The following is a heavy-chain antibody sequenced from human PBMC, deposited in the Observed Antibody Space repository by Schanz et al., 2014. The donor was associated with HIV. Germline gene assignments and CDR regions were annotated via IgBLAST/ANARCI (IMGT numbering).Heavy chain of an antibody. J-gene: IGHJ5*02. V-gene: IGHV4-31*03. CDR1: GGSIISGDYY. Sequence: QVQLQESGPGLVKPSETLSLTCTVSGGSIISGDYYWTWIRQHPGKGLEWIGYIYYSGSTYYNPSFKSRVSIFVDTSRNQLSLKLKSVTVADTAMYYCARADFGHDLGFDPWGEGVLVTVTS. CDR2: IYYSGST. D-gene: IGHD4-17*01. CDR3: ARADFGHDLGFDP.